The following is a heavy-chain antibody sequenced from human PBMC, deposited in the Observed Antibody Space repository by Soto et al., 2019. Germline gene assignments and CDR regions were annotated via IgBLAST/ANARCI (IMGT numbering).Heavy chain of an antibody. V-gene: IGHV3-66*01. D-gene: IGHD3-22*01. CDR1: GFSVSTNH. Sequence: PGGSLRLSCAASGFSVSTNHMSWVRQAPGKGLEWVSIIYSGGRTYYEDSVKGRFNISRDNSKNTLYLEMNSLRAEDTAVYHCARGGVDYSDSSEYYNAGAFDIWGQGTMVTVSS. CDR2: IYSGGRT. J-gene: IGHJ3*02. CDR3: ARGGVDYSDSSEYYNAGAFDI.